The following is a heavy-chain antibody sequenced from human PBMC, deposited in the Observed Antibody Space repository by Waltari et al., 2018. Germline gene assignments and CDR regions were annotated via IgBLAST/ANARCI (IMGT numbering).Heavy chain of an antibody. V-gene: IGHV3-30-3*01. CDR1: GFTFSSYA. J-gene: IGHJ4*02. D-gene: IGHD3-3*01. CDR3: ARGSDTGAFDY. CDR2: ISDDGSNK. Sequence: QVQLVESGGGVVQPGRSLRLSCAASGFTFSSYAMHWVRQAPGKGLEWVAVISDDGSNKYYADSVKGRLTISRDNSKNTLYLQMNSLRAEDTAVYYCARGSDTGAFDYWGQGTLVTVSS.